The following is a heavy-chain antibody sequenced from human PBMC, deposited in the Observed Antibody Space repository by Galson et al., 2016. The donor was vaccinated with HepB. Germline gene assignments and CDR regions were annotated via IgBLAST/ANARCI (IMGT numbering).Heavy chain of an antibody. CDR3: ARRLDPLYRNFDL. V-gene: IGHV1-69*13. Sequence: SVKVSCKASGGSFSSIGISWVRQAPGQRLEWMGGTIPTFRRANYAQKFQDRVKIVADEATSTAYMDLTSLRPDDTAIYYCARRLDPLYRNFDLWGRGSLVIVSS. CDR1: GGSFSSIG. D-gene: IGHD3-9*01. CDR2: TIPTFRRA. J-gene: IGHJ2*01.